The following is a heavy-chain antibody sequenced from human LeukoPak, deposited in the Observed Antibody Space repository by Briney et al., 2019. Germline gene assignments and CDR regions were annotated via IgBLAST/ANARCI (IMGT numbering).Heavy chain of an antibody. V-gene: IGHV4-39*01. CDR1: GGSITSSSFY. Sequence: SETLSLTCTVSGGSITSSSFYWGWIRQPPGKGLEWIGSIYYSGSTHYNPYLQSRVTIPVDRSRNQFFLKMSSVTAADTAVYYCARHIGGGIEDMDVWGKGTKVIVSS. CDR3: ARHIGGGIEDMDV. J-gene: IGHJ6*03. D-gene: IGHD3-16*02. CDR2: IYYSGST.